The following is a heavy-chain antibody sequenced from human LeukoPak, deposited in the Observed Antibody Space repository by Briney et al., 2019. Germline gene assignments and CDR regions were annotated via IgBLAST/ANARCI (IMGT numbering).Heavy chain of an antibody. Sequence: GGSLRLSCAVSGFTFSNYWMSWVRQAPGKGLEWVATIKQDGSEKYYVDSVKGRFTISRDNAKNSLYLQMDSLRAEDTAVYYCARDRNTDFWSGYYTNYFDYWGQGTLVTVSS. V-gene: IGHV3-7*01. D-gene: IGHD3-3*01. CDR3: ARDRNTDFWSGYYTNYFDY. CDR1: GFTFSNYW. CDR2: IKQDGSEK. J-gene: IGHJ4*02.